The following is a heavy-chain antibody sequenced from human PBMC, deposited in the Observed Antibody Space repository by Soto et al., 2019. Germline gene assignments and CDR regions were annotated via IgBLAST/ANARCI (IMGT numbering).Heavy chain of an antibody. V-gene: IGHV3-30-3*01. D-gene: IGHD5-18*01. Sequence: QVQLVESGGGVVQPGGSLRLSCAASGFSLSGYSMHWVRQAPGKGLDWVAVIQHDASTIYYADSVKGRFTIYRDNSKNTLYLQMNDLTAEDTALYYCVKVGWGFSFGNGLDDWGQGTTVTVSS. J-gene: IGHJ6*02. CDR1: GFSLSGYS. CDR2: IQHDASTI. CDR3: VKVGWGFSFGNGLDD.